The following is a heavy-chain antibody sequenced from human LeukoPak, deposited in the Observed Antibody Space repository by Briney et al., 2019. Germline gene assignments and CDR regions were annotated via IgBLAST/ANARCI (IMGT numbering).Heavy chain of an antibody. CDR1: GFTFSSYS. V-gene: IGHV3-48*01. Sequence: GRSLRLSCAASGFTFSSYSMNWVRQAPGKGLEWVSYISSSSSTIYYADSVKGRFTISRDNAKNSLYLQMNSLRAEDTAVYYCARGVVVVVAATYNWFDPWGQGTLVTVSS. D-gene: IGHD2-15*01. CDR3: ARGVVVVVAATYNWFDP. J-gene: IGHJ5*02. CDR2: ISSSSSTI.